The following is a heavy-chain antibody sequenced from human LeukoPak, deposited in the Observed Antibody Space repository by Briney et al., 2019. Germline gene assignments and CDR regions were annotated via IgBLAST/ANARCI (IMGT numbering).Heavy chain of an antibody. CDR2: IYYSGTT. J-gene: IGHJ4*02. CDR3: ARDRLYYFDY. V-gene: IGHV4-59*01. CDR1: GGSISSYY. Sequence: PSETLCLTCTVSGGSISSYYWSWIRQPPGKGLEWIGYIYYSGTTNYNPSLKSRVTISVDTSKNQFSLNLSSVTAADTAVYYCARDRLYYFDYWGQGTLVTVSS.